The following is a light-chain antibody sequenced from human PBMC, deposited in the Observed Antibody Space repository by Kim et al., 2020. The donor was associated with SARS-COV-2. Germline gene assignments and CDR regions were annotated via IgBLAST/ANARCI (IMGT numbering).Light chain of an antibody. Sequence: SPGERATLSCRASQSVSNLLVGYHQKPGQAPRLVIYDASKRATGIPARCSGSGTGTDFTLPISSLVPEDYGVDYCQQRYYWPPLTFGGGTKLDIK. CDR3: QQRYYWPPLT. CDR1: QSVSNL. CDR2: DAS. V-gene: IGKV3-11*01. J-gene: IGKJ4*01.